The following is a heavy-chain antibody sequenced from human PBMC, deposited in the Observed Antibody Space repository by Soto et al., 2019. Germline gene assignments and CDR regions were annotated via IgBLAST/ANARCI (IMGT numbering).Heavy chain of an antibody. CDR3: ARSTSLARFNWFDP. Sequence: TLSLTCAVSGGSISSGGYSWSWIRQPPGKGLEWIGYIYHSGSTYYNPSLKSRVTISVDRSKNQFSLKLSSVTAADTAVYYCARSTSLARFNWFDPWGQGTQVTVSS. J-gene: IGHJ5*02. D-gene: IGHD2-2*01. CDR1: GGSISSGGYS. CDR2: IYHSGST. V-gene: IGHV4-30-2*01.